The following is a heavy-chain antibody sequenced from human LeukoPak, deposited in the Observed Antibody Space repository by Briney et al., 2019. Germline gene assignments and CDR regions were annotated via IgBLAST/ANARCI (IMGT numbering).Heavy chain of an antibody. CDR3: TTDKQLWLPLHY. CDR2: IKSKTDGGTT. J-gene: IGHJ4*02. D-gene: IGHD5-18*01. Sequence: GGSLRLSCAASGFTFSNAWMSWVRQAPGKGLEWVGRIKSKTDGGTTDYAAPVKGRFTISRDDSKNTLYLQMNSLKTEDTAVYYCTTDKQLWLPLHYWGQGTLVTVSS. V-gene: IGHV3-15*01. CDR1: GFTFSNAW.